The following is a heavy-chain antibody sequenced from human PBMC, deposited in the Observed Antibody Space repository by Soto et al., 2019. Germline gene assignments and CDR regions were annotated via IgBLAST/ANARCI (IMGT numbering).Heavy chain of an antibody. CDR2: LWYDGSNE. J-gene: IGHJ6*02. D-gene: IGHD6-19*01. V-gene: IGHV3-33*01. CDR3: ARDDIPGRAVAIYGMDI. CDR1: GFTFSNYG. Sequence: QVQLVESGGGVVQPGRSLRLSCAASGFTFSNYGMHWVRRAPGKGLEWVAVLWYDGSNEYYADSVKGRFTISRDNSKNTLYLQMNSLRAEDTAVYYCARDDIPGRAVAIYGMDIWGQGTTVTVSS.